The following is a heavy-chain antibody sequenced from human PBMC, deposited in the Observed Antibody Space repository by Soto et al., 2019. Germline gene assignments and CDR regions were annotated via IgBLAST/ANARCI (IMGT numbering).Heavy chain of an antibody. CDR3: ARGGGYGSPSLDY. Sequence: GGSLRLSCAASGFTFSSYGMHWVRQAPGKGLEWVAAIWYDGSNKYYADSVKGRFTISRDNSKNTLYLQMNSPRAEDTAVYYCARGGGYGSPSLDYWGQGTLVTVSS. V-gene: IGHV3-33*01. J-gene: IGHJ4*02. CDR1: GFTFSSYG. CDR2: IWYDGSNK. D-gene: IGHD3-10*01.